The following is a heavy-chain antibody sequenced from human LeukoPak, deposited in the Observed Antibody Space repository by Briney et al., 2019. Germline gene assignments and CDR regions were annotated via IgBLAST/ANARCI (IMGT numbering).Heavy chain of an antibody. D-gene: IGHD2-2*01. Sequence: PGGSLRLSCAASGFTFSSYSMDWVRQAPGKGREWVAAIRGSGGSRCYADAVKCRFTISRDNYKNTMYLQMNSLRAEDTAVYYCAKDIVVVPAAMGRWGQGTLVTVSS. CDR1: GFTFSSYS. CDR2: IRGSGGSR. V-gene: IGHV3-23*01. CDR3: AKDIVVVPAAMGR. J-gene: IGHJ4*02.